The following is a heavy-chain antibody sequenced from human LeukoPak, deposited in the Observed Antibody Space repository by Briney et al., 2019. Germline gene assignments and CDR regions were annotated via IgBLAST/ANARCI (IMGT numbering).Heavy chain of an antibody. D-gene: IGHD3-22*01. CDR3: ASEGSGYYFSDY. Sequence: SETLSLTCAVSGGSISSSNWWSWVRQPPRKGLEWIGEIYHSGSTNYNPSLKSRVTISVDKSKNQFSLKLSSVTAADTAVYYCASEGSGYYFSDYWGQGTLVTVSS. CDR2: IYHSGST. CDR1: GGSISSSNW. V-gene: IGHV4-4*02. J-gene: IGHJ4*02.